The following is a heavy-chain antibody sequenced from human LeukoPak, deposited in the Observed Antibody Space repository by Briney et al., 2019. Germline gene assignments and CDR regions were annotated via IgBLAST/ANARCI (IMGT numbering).Heavy chain of an antibody. CDR2: IYFSGST. Sequence: SETLSFTCTVSGGSIRSYYWSWIRQPPGKGLEWIGYIYFSGSTNYNPSLKSRVTISVDTSKNQFSLKLSSVTAADTAVYYCARSGRDGYDIHHWGQGTLVTVSS. CDR1: GGSIRSYY. CDR3: ARSGRDGYDIHH. J-gene: IGHJ1*01. D-gene: IGHD5-24*01. V-gene: IGHV4-59*01.